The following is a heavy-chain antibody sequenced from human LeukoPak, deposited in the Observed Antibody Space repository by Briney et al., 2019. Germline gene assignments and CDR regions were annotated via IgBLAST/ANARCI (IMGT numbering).Heavy chain of an antibody. V-gene: IGHV1-24*01. J-gene: IGHJ4*02. Sequence: ASVKVSCKVSGYTLTELSMHWVRQAPGKGLEWMGGFDPEDGETTYAQKFQGRVTMTEDTSTDTAYMELSSLRSEDTAVYYCATITMVRGVRPPDDYWGQGTLVTVSS. CDR3: ATITMVRGVRPPDDY. CDR1: GYTLTELS. CDR2: FDPEDGET. D-gene: IGHD3-10*01.